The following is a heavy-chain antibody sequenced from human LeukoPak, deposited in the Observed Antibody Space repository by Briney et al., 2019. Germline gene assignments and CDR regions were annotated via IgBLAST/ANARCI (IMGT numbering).Heavy chain of an antibody. Sequence: PGGSLRLSCAASGFSFSSAWMTWVRQAPTKGLEWVGRIKSNTDGGTTDYAAPVKGRFTISRDDSRNTLYLQMSSLQTEDTAVYYCTTSLTSGYYIDYWGQGTLVTVSS. CDR3: TTSLTSGYYIDY. CDR1: GFSFSSAW. V-gene: IGHV3-15*01. D-gene: IGHD5-12*01. J-gene: IGHJ4*02. CDR2: IKSNTDGGTT.